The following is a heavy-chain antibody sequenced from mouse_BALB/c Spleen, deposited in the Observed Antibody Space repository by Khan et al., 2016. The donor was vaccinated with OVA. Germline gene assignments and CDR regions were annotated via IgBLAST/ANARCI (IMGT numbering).Heavy chain of an antibody. CDR3: ARDYWFAY. V-gene: IGHV5-6-5*01. CDR1: GFTFSNYA. CDR2: ISSGDST. J-gene: IGHJ3*01. Sequence: DVKLVESGGGLVKPGGSLKFSCAASGFTFSNYAMSWVRQSPEKRLEWVASISSGDSTYYLDSVKGRFTISRDNARNILYLQMSSLRSEDTAIYYCARDYWFAYWGQGTLVTVSA.